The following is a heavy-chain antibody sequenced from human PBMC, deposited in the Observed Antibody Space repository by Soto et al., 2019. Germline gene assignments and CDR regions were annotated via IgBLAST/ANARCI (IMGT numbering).Heavy chain of an antibody. D-gene: IGHD3-3*01. CDR2: ISGSGGST. J-gene: IGHJ4*02. CDR3: ARSLYYDFWSGYLLAE. Sequence: VGSLRLSCAASGFTFSSYAMSWVRQAPGKGLEWVSAISGSGGSTYYADSVKGRFTISRDNSKNTLYLQMNSLRAEDTAVYYCARSLYYDFWSGYLLAEWGQGTLVTVSS. CDR1: GFTFSSYA. V-gene: IGHV3-23*01.